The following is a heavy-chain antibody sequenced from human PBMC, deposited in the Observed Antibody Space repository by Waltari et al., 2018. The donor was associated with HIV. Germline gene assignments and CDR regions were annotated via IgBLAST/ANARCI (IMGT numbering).Heavy chain of an antibody. V-gene: IGHV4-39*01. D-gene: IGHD3-10*01. CDR1: GGSIRSSRYY. Sequence: QLQLQESGPGLVKPSETLSLTCTVSGGSIRSSRYYWGWIRQPPGKGLEWIGNIYYSGSTYYNPSLKSRVTISVDTSKNQFSLKLSSVTAADTAVYYCARFHYYGSGSYYYYFDYWGQGTLVTVSS. CDR2: IYYSGST. CDR3: ARFHYYGSGSYYYYFDY. J-gene: IGHJ4*02.